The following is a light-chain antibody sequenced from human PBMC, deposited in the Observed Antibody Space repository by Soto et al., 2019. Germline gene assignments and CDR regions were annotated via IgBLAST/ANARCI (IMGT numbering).Light chain of an antibody. CDR1: QSVSSSY. CDR3: QRYGSSLLT. CDR2: GAS. J-gene: IGKJ4*01. V-gene: IGKV3-20*01. Sequence: EIVLTQSPGTLSLSPGERATLSCRASQSVSSSYLAWYQQKPGQAPRLLIYGASSRATGIPDRFSGSGSGTDFTLTISRLEPEDFAVFYCQRYGSSLLTFGGRTKVEIK.